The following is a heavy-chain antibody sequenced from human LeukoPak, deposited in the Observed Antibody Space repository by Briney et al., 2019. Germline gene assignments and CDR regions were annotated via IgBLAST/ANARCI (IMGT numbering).Heavy chain of an antibody. Sequence: GGSLRLSRAASGFTFSNYWMHWVRQAPGKGLVWVSRINSDGSRATYADSVKGRFTISRDNAKNTLYLQMNSLRAEDTAVYYCARDLKFFGGYYYGMDVWGQGTTVTVSS. CDR1: GFTFSNYW. V-gene: IGHV3-74*01. CDR3: ARDLKFFGGYYYGMDV. J-gene: IGHJ6*02. CDR2: INSDGSRA. D-gene: IGHD3-10*01.